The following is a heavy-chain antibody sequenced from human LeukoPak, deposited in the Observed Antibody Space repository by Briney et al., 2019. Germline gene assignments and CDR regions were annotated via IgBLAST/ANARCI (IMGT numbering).Heavy chain of an antibody. CDR3: ARGLDNYGSGSSD. J-gene: IGHJ4*02. D-gene: IGHD3-10*01. CDR2: ISWDGGST. V-gene: IGHV3-43D*03. CDR1: GFTFDDYA. Sequence: PGGSLRLSCAASGFTFDDYAMHWVRQAPGKGLEWVSLISWDGGSTYYADSVKGRFTISRDNAKNSLYLQMNSLRAEDTAVYYCARGLDNYGSGSSDWGQGTLVTVSS.